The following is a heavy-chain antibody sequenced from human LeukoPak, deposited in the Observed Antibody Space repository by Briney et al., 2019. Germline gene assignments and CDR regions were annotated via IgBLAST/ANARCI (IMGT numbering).Heavy chain of an antibody. J-gene: IGHJ6*02. CDR2: ISYDGSNK. V-gene: IGHV3-30-3*01. CDR1: GFTFSSYA. CDR3: ARDPSMDV. Sequence: PGRSLRLSCAASGFTFSSYAMHWVRQAPGKGLEWVAVISYDGSNKYYADSVKGRFTISRDNSKNTLYLQMNSLRAEDTAVYYCARDPSMDVWGQGTTVTVSS.